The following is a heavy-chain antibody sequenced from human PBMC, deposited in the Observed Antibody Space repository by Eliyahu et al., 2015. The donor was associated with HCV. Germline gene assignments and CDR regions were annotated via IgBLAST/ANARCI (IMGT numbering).Heavy chain of an antibody. J-gene: IGHJ5*02. Sequence: QVQLQESGPGLVKPSETLSLTCTVXGGXITTYYWSWIRQPPGKGLEWIGYIHYSGSANYNPSLKSRVTISLDTSKNQFSLNLTSVTAADTAMYYCASGGGGIAVTGTGGWFDPWGQGTLVTVSS. CDR3: ASGGGGIAVTGTGGWFDP. CDR1: GGXITTYY. D-gene: IGHD6-19*01. CDR2: IHYSGSA. V-gene: IGHV4-59*01.